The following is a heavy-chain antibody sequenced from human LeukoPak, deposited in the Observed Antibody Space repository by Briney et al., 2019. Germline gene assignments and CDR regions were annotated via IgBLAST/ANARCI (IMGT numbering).Heavy chain of an antibody. CDR3: AKDPRYSGSFLFDY. CDR2: ILHDGTNK. D-gene: IGHD1-26*01. CDR1: GFTFSNYA. V-gene: IGHV3-30*04. Sequence: GGSLRLSCAASGFTFSNYAMHWVRQAPGKGLEWVAVILHDGTNKYADSVKGRFTISRDNSKNTLYLQMNSLRAEDTAVYYCAKDPRYSGSFLFDYWGQGTLVTVSS. J-gene: IGHJ4*02.